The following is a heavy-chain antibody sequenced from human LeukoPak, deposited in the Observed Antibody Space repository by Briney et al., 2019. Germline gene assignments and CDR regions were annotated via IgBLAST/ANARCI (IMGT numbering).Heavy chain of an antibody. CDR2: INPNSGGT. Sequence: ASVKVSCKASGYTFTGYYMHWVRQAPGQGLEWMGWINPNSGGTSYAQKFQGRVTMTRDTSISTAYMELSRLRSDDTAVYYCARQLSYDFWSSDYWGQGTLVTVSS. CDR3: ARQLSYDFWSSDY. D-gene: IGHD3-3*01. CDR1: GYTFTGYY. V-gene: IGHV1-2*02. J-gene: IGHJ4*02.